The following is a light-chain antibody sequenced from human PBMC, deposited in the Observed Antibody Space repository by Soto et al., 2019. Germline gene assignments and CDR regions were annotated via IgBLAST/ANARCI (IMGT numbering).Light chain of an antibody. CDR1: QSFRGL. CDR2: DAY. V-gene: IGKV3-11*01. CDR3: QQRSNWPWT. J-gene: IGKJ1*01. Sequence: EVVLTQSPVTLSLSPGERATLSCRASQSFRGLLAWYQQKPGQAPRLLIYDAYNRATGIPPRFSGSGSGTDFTLTISSLEPEDFAVYYCQQRSNWPWTFGQGTKVDIK.